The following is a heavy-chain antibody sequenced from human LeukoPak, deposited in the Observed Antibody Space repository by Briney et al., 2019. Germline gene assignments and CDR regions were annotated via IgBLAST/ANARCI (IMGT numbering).Heavy chain of an antibody. D-gene: IGHD3-10*01. J-gene: IGHJ3*02. CDR2: ISTSSSTK. V-gene: IGHV3-48*02. CDR1: GFTFSTYA. Sequence: GGSLRLSCAASGFTFSTYAMHWVRQAPGKGLEWVSYISTSSSTKYYADSVRGRFTISRDNAKNSLYLQMNSLRDEDTAVYFCARDGIMVRGANDAFDIWGQGTMVTVSS. CDR3: ARDGIMVRGANDAFDI.